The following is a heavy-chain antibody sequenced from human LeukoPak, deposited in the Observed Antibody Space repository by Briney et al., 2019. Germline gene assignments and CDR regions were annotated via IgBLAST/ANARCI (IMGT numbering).Heavy chain of an antibody. J-gene: IGHJ4*02. CDR3: ARVERLGDRTGYRPPDY. CDR1: GFTFSNYW. CDR2: IKEDGSEE. V-gene: IGHV3-7*01. Sequence: GGSLRLSCAASGFTFSNYWMTWVRQAPGKGPEWVANIKEDGSEENYLDSVKGRFTISRDNDRNSLYLQMNSLRVEDMAIYHCARVERLGDRTGYRPPDYWGQGPLVIVSS. D-gene: IGHD3-16*02.